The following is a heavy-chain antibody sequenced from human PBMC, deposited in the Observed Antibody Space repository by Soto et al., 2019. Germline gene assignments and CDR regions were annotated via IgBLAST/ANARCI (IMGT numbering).Heavy chain of an antibody. CDR3: ARSLSSSSGYFDP. V-gene: IGHV4-30-4*01. D-gene: IGHD6-6*01. J-gene: IGHJ5*02. CDR2: IYKTGKT. Sequence: QVHLQESGPGLLKPSQTLSLTCDVSADFIGSGDYYWTWIRQPPGKGLEYIGYIYKTGKTYYNPSLKSRPFSSLDTSKSQFFLRLTSVTAADTAMYYCARSLSSSSGYFDPWGQGTLVTVSS. CDR1: ADFIGSGDYY.